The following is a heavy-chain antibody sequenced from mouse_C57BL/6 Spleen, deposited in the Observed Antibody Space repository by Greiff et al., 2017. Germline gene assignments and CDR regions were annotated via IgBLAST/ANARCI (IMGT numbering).Heavy chain of an antibody. V-gene: IGHV1-39*01. CDR1: GYSFTNYN. CDR3: ASRDGYYSAMDY. CDR2: INPNSGTT. J-gene: IGHJ4*01. D-gene: IGHD2-3*01. Sequence: VQLKQSGPELVKPGASVKISCKASGYSFTNYNMNWVKQSNGKCLEWIGVINPNSGTTSYNQKFKGKATLTVDQSSSTAYMQLNSLTSEDSAVYYCASRDGYYSAMDYWGQGTSGTVSS.